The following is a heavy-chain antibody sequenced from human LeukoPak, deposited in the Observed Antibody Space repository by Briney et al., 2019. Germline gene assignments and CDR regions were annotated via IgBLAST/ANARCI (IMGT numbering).Heavy chain of an antibody. Sequence: GGSLRLSCAASGFTFSSYSMNWVRQAPGKGLEWVSSISSSSSYIYYTDSVKGRFTISRDNAKNSLYLQMNSLRAEDTAVYYCARDSYYYDSSGFIDWGQGTLVTVSS. CDR3: ARDSYYYDSSGFID. V-gene: IGHV3-21*01. CDR2: ISSSSSYI. D-gene: IGHD3-22*01. J-gene: IGHJ4*02. CDR1: GFTFSSYS.